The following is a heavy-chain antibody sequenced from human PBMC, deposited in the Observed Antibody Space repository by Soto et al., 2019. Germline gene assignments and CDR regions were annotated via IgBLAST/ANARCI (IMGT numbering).Heavy chain of an antibody. J-gene: IGHJ5*02. D-gene: IGHD6-19*01. CDR2: IYWDDDM. CDR1: GFSLTTSGEG. CDR3: VRRLPTEVAGKRDNWFDP. V-gene: IGHV2-5*02. Sequence: QITLKESGPAVVKPRETLTLTCTFSGFSLTTSGEGVGWIRQPPGKAPEWLAFIYWDDDMRYSPSLKYRLTTTKDTYKNQVVLKMATMAPADSVTYYCVRRLPTEVAGKRDNWFDPWGQGTRVTVSS.